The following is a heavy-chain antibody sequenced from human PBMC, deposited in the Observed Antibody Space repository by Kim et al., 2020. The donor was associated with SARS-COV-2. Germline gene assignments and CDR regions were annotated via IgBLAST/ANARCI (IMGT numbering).Heavy chain of an antibody. CDR2: DGSST. CDR3: ASRSGDY. D-gene: IGHD3-3*01. V-gene: IGHV3-74*01. J-gene: IGHJ4*02. Sequence: DGSSTSYADSVQGRFTISRDNAKKTLYLQMNSLRAEDTAVYYCASRSGDYWGQGTLVTVSS.